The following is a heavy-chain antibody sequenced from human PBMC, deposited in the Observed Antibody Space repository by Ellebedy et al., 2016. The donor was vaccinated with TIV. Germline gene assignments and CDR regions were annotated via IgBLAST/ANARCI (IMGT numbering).Heavy chain of an antibody. V-gene: IGHV4-39*01. Sequence: SETLSLTXAVSGASIREGGYSWGWIRHPPGAGLEWIAFIYPGGSSYYNPSLVSRATMSIDTSKGQFSLRLSSVTAADTAVYYCARLAYSSSSRDYYYGMDVWGQGTTVTVSS. CDR3: ARLAYSSSSRDYYYGMDV. CDR1: GASIREGGYS. D-gene: IGHD6-6*01. J-gene: IGHJ6*02. CDR2: IYPGGSS.